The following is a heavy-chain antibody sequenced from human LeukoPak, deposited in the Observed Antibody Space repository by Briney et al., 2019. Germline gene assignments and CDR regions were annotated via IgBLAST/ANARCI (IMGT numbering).Heavy chain of an antibody. CDR3: AKDKDPWKSTSISDFEY. CDR1: GFTFSAYG. V-gene: IGHV3-30*02. CDR2: IRYDGSNK. Sequence: GGSLRLSCAASGFTFSAYGMHWVRQAPGKGLEWVAFIRYDGSNKYYADSVKGRFTISRDNSKNTLYLQMNSLRAEDTAVYFCAKDKDPWKSTSISDFEYWGQGTLVTVSS. D-gene: IGHD1-1*01. J-gene: IGHJ4*02.